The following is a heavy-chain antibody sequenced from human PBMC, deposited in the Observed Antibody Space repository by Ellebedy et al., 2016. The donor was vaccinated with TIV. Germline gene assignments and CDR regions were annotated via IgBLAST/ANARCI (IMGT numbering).Heavy chain of an antibody. CDR1: GGTFSSYA. V-gene: IGHV1-69*06. CDR3: ARQGYGGAFDI. D-gene: IGHD4-23*01. CDR2: IIPIFGTA. Sequence: ASVKVSCKASGGTFSSYAISWVQQAPGQGLEWMGGIIPIFGTANYAQKLQGRVTITADKSTSTAYMELSSLRSEDTAVYYCARQGYGGAFDIWGQGTMVTVSS. J-gene: IGHJ3*02.